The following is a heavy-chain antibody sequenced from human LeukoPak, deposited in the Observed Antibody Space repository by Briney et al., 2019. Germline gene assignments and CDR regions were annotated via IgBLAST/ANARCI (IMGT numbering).Heavy chain of an antibody. J-gene: IGHJ5*02. V-gene: IGHV1-2*06. Sequence: ASVKVSCKASGYTFTGYYMHWVRQAPGQGLEWMGRINPNSGGTNYAQKFQRRVTMTRDTSISTAYMELSRLRSDDTAVYYCARAPYSGRGFDPWGQGTLVTVSS. CDR2: INPNSGGT. CDR1: GYTFTGYY. CDR3: ARAPYSGRGFDP. D-gene: IGHD1-26*01.